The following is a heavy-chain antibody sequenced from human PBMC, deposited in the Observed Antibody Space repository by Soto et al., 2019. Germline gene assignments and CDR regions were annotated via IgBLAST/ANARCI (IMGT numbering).Heavy chain of an antibody. V-gene: IGHV1-46*01. CDR1: GYTFTSYY. D-gene: IGHD7-27*01. J-gene: IGHJ4*02. Sequence: VSVKVSCRASGYTFTSYYMHWVRQAPGKGLEWMGIINPSGGSTSYAQKFQGRVTMTRETSTSTVYMEMSSLKSEDTAVYYCARTNWGRFHFDYSGQGTLVTVS. CDR2: INPSGGST. CDR3: ARTNWGRFHFDY.